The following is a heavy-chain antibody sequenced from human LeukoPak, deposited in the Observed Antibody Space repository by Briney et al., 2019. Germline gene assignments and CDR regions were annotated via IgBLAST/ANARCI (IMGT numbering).Heavy chain of an antibody. CDR1: GYTFTGYY. D-gene: IGHD4-23*01. CDR3: AGGVTSDTLY. CDR2: INPNTGGT. J-gene: IGHJ4*02. Sequence: ASVKVSCKASGYTFTGYYMHWVRQAPGQGLEWMGWINPNTGGTNYAQKFQGRVTLTRDTSISTAYLELSSLRSDDTAVYYCAGGVTSDTLYWGQGTLVTVSS. V-gene: IGHV1-2*02.